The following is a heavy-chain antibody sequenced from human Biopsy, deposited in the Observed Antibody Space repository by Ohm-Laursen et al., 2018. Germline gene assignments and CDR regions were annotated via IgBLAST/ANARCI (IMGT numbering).Heavy chain of an antibody. V-gene: IGHV1-18*01. CDR3: ARDRHHAAGSYAGMDV. J-gene: IGHJ6*02. CDR1: GYMFYSYG. CDR2: ISGYNGNT. D-gene: IGHD3-10*01. Sequence: SSVKVSCKVSGYMFYSYGVSWVRLAPGQGPEWMGWISGYNGNTNYPQSLQGRVTLTTDASSSTAYMELRGLRSDDTAVYYCARDRHHAAGSYAGMDVWGQGTTVTVSS.